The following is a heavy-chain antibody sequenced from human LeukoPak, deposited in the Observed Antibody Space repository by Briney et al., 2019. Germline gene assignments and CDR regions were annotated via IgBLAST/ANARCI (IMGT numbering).Heavy chain of an antibody. Sequence: SETLSLTCAVYGGSFSGYYWSWIRQPPGKGLEWIGETNHSGSTNYNPSLKSRVTISVDTSKNQFSLKLSSVTAADTAVYYCARRWNRSPRFDYWGQGTPVTVSS. V-gene: IGHV4-34*01. CDR1: GGSFSGYY. J-gene: IGHJ4*02. CDR3: ARRWNRSPRFDY. D-gene: IGHD1-1*01. CDR2: TNHSGST.